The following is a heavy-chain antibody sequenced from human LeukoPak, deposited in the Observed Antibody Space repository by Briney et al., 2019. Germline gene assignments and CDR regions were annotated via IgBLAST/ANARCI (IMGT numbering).Heavy chain of an antibody. CDR2: IWYDGSNK. V-gene: IGHV3-33*01. CDR3: ARETGYYYDSSGLGY. Sequence: GGSLGLSCAASGFTFSSYGMHWVRQAPGKGLEWVAVIWYDGSNKYYADSVKGRFTISRDNSKNTLYLQMNSLRAEDTAVYYCARETGYYYDSSGLGYWGQGTLVTVSS. D-gene: IGHD3-22*01. CDR1: GFTFSSYG. J-gene: IGHJ4*02.